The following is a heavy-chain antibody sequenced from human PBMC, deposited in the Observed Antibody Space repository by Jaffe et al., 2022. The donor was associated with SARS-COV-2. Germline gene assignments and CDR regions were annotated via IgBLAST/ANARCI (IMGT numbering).Heavy chain of an antibody. D-gene: IGHD2-8*01. Sequence: QLQLQESGPGLVKPSETLSLTCTVSGGSISSSSYYWGWIRQPPGKGLEWIGSIYYSGSTYYNPSLKSRVTISVDTSKNQFSLKLSSVTAADTAVYYCARRVYAKYWFDPWGQGTLVTVSS. CDR1: GGSISSSSYY. CDR2: IYYSGST. J-gene: IGHJ5*02. CDR3: ARRVYAKYWFDP. V-gene: IGHV4-39*01.